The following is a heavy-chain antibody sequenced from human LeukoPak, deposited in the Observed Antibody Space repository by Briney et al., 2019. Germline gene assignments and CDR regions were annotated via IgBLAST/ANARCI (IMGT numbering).Heavy chain of an antibody. J-gene: IGHJ4*02. V-gene: IGHV4-34*01. CDR3: ARGYCSGGSCLHLDY. CDR2: INHSGST. CDR1: GGSFSGYY. Sequence: SETQSLTCAVYGGSFSGYYWSWIRQPPGKGLEWIGEINHSGSTNYNPSLKSRVTISVDTSKNQFSLKLSSVTAADTAVYYCARGYCSGGSCLHLDYWGQGTLVTVSS. D-gene: IGHD2-15*01.